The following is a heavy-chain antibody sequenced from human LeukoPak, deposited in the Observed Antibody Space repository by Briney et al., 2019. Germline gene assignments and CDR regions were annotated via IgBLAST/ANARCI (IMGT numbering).Heavy chain of an antibody. D-gene: IGHD5-24*01. V-gene: IGHV4-59*11. Sequence: SETLSLTCSVSGGSFTSHYWSWFRQPPGKGLEWIAYLYYSGSTNYHPSLKSRATMSIDTSKNQFSLNLGSVTAADTAVYYCARPSRDGYRYTFDYWGQGILVTVSS. CDR2: LYYSGST. CDR1: GGSFTSHY. CDR3: ARPSRDGYRYTFDY. J-gene: IGHJ4*02.